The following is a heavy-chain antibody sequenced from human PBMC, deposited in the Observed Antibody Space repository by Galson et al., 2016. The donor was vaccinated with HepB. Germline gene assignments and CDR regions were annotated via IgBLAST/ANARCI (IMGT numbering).Heavy chain of an antibody. V-gene: IGHV4-39*07. J-gene: IGHJ1*01. CDR1: GGSIGAPDYY. D-gene: IGHD2/OR15-2a*01. Sequence: SETLSLTCNVSGGSIGAPDYYWGWIRQSPQRGLEWIGNIYYTGTPYYNPSLKNRVTISVDTSKNQFSLKLSSVSAADTAVYYCARKDFFANSDHETTEYFLHWGQGTLVIVSS. CDR2: IYYTGTP. CDR3: ARKDFFANSDHETTEYFLH.